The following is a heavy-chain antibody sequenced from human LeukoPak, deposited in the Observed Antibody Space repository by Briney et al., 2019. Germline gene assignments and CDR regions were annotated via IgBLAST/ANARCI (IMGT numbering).Heavy chain of an antibody. V-gene: IGHV4-39*07. CDR2: INHSGST. CDR3: AREGRYRYGYNEYHLYMDI. D-gene: IGHD5-18*01. Sequence: SETLSLTCTVSGDSISSSSSYWGWIRQPPGKGLEWIGEINHSGSTNYNPSLKSRVTISVDTPKNQFSLKLSSVTAAETAVYYCAREGRYRYGYNEYHLYMDIWGKGTTVTVSS. J-gene: IGHJ6*03. CDR1: GDSISSSSSY.